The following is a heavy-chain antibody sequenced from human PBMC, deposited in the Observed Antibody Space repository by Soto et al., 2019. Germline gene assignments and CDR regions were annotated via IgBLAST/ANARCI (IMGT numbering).Heavy chain of an antibody. D-gene: IGHD4-4*01. CDR3: ARGPTVTTKDWFDP. CDR2: INAGNGNT. CDR1: GYTFTSYA. Sequence: ASVKVSCKASGYTFTSYAMHWVRPAPGQRLEWMGWINAGNGNTKYSQRFQGRVTITRDTSASTAYMELSSLRSEDTAVYYCARGPTVTTKDWFDPWGQGTLVTVSS. V-gene: IGHV1-3*01. J-gene: IGHJ5*02.